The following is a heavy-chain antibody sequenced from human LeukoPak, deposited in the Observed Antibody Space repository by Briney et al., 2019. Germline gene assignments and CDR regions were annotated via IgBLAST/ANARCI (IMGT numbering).Heavy chain of an antibody. CDR3: ARVVLDQTYYYGSGSIKNDY. D-gene: IGHD3-10*01. J-gene: IGHJ4*02. V-gene: IGHV1-2*02. Sequence: ASVKVSCKASGGTFSSYTINWVRQAPGQGLEWMGWINPNSGGTNYAQKFQGRVTMTRDTSISTAYMELSRLRSDDTAVYYCARVVLDQTYYYGSGSIKNDYWGQGTLVTVSS. CDR2: INPNSGGT. CDR1: GGTFSSYT.